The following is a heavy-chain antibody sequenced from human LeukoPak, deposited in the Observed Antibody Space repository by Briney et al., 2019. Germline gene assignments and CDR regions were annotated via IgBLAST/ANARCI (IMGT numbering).Heavy chain of an antibody. Sequence: ASVKVSFKASGYTFTGYYMHWVRQAPGQGLEWMGWINPNSGGTNYAQKFQGRVTMTRDTSISTAYMELSRMRSDDTAVYYCARAGYSSSWQYYYYYYGMGVWGQGTTVTVSS. CDR3: ARAGYSSSWQYYYYYYGMGV. V-gene: IGHV1-2*02. J-gene: IGHJ6*02. D-gene: IGHD6-13*01. CDR1: GYTFTGYY. CDR2: INPNSGGT.